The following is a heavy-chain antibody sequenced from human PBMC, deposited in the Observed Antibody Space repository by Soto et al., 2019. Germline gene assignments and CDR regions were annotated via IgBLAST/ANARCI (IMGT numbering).Heavy chain of an antibody. Sequence: QVQLVESGGGLVKPGGSLRLSCAASGFIFSDYYMNWIRRAPGKGLEWVSYISSGGGSTYYADSVKGRFTISRDNAKNSLDLQMTSLTADDTAGYDWGSGRVWGNGYGSNWFDPWGQGTLVTVSS. D-gene: IGHD5-18*01. CDR3: GSGRVWGNGYGSNWFDP. J-gene: IGHJ5*02. V-gene: IGHV3-11*01. CDR1: GFIFSDYY. CDR2: ISSGGGST.